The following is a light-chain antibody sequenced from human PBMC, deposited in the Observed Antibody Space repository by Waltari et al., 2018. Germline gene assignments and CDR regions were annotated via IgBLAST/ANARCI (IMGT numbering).Light chain of an antibody. J-gene: IGLJ3*02. CDR2: GDF. CDR1: SNNNGSYT. Sequence: QSALTQEASVSGTVGQKVTLSCIGNSNNNGSYTVGWYHQLTHGSPKTVIFGDFLPSGSPDRFSASQSGTTASLTSSGLQPEDEAAYYCSTWDYSLRAWVFGGGTILTVL. CDR3: STWDYSLRAWV. V-gene: IGLV1-44*01.